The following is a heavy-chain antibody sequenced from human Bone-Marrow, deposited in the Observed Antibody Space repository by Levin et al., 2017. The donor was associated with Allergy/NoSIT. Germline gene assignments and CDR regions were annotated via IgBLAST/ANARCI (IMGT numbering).Heavy chain of an antibody. D-gene: IGHD2-15*01. CDR3: SGVCSSGSGYCVY. V-gene: IGHV3-15*01. CDR2: IKSKTDGGTT. CDR1: GFTFSNAW. Sequence: GGSLRLSCAASGFTFSNAWMSWVRQAPGKGLEWVGRIKSKTDGGTTDYAAPVKVRFTISRDDSKNTLYLQMNSLKTEGTAVYYYSGVCSSGSGYCVYWGQGTLDTVS. J-gene: IGHJ4*02.